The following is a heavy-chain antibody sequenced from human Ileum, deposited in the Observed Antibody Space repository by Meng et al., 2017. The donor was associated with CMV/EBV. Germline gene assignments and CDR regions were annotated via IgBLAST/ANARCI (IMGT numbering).Heavy chain of an antibody. V-gene: IGHV3-73*01. J-gene: IGHJ6*02. CDR3: TRSPAGGTSSDYGLDV. Sequence: GRSLRLSCAASGITLNGFAIHWVRQASGKGLEWVGRIRSKAKKDVTTYGEVMRGRFSIPRDDSKNTAFLQMNSLKIEDTAVYYCTRSPAGGTSSDYGLDVWGHGTTVTVSS. CDR1: GITLNGFA. D-gene: IGHD4-23*01. CDR2: IRSKAKKDVT.